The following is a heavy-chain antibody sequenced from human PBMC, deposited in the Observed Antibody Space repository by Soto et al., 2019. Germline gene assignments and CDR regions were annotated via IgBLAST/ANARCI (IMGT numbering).Heavy chain of an antibody. CDR2: IIPIFGTV. D-gene: IGHD2-2*01. Sequence: SVKVSCTASGGTFSSYAISWVRQAPGQGLEWMGGIIPIFGTVNYAQKFQGRVTITADESTSTAYMELSSLRSEDTAVYYCARHDCISSSCYYYYYYGMDVWGQGTTVTV. CDR1: GGTFSSYA. CDR3: ARHDCISSSCYYYYYYGMDV. V-gene: IGHV1-69*13. J-gene: IGHJ6*02.